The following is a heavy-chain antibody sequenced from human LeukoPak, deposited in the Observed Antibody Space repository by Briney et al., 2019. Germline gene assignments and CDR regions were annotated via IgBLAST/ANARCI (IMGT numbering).Heavy chain of an antibody. V-gene: IGHV4-39*07. CDR1: GGSISSSSYY. D-gene: IGHD2-15*01. J-gene: IGHJ6*02. CDR3: ARGLGSGGSAKTPVHYYYGMDV. Sequence: SETLSLTCTVSGGSISSSSYYWGWIRQPPGKGLEGIGSLYYSGSTYCNPSLKSRVTISVDTSKNQFSLKLSSVTAADTAVYYCARGLGSGGSAKTPVHYYYGMDVWGQGTTVTVSS. CDR2: LYYSGST.